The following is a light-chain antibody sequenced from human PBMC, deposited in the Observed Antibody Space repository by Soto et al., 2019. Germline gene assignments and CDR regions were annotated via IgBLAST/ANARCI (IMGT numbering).Light chain of an antibody. Sequence: QSVLTQPPSASGTPGQRVTVSCSGSNSNIGSNAVNWYQQIPGTAPKLLIYRNNQRPSGVPDRFSGSKTGTSASLAISGLQSEDEADYYCAAWDDSLNGHVVFGGGTQLTVL. CDR3: AAWDDSLNGHVV. J-gene: IGLJ2*01. CDR1: NSNIGSNA. V-gene: IGLV1-44*01. CDR2: RNN.